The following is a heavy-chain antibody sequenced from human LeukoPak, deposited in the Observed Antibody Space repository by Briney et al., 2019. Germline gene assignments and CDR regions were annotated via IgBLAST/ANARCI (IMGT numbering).Heavy chain of an antibody. V-gene: IGHV3-53*01. CDR2: VYGSGRI. Sequence: PGGSLRLSCAASGFTVSSNYMSWVRQAPGKGLEWVAVVYGSGRIYSADSVRGRFIISRDYSKDMLYLQMNGLRAEDTAVYYWARAPMTGGFDYWGQGTLVTVS. J-gene: IGHJ4*02. D-gene: IGHD1-14*01. CDR3: ARAPMTGGFDY. CDR1: GFTVSSNY.